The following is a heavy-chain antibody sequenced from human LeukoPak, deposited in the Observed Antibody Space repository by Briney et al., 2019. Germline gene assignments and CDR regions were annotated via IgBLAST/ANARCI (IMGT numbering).Heavy chain of an antibody. V-gene: IGHV1-18*01. J-gene: IGHJ3*02. Sequence: ASVKVSCKASGYTFTSYGISWVRQAPGQGLEWMGWISAYNGNTNYAQKLQGRVTMTTDTSTSTAYMELSSLRSEDTAVYYCARASAVAGTAFDIWGQGTMVTVSS. D-gene: IGHD6-19*01. CDR3: ARASAVAGTAFDI. CDR1: GYTFTSYG. CDR2: ISAYNGNT.